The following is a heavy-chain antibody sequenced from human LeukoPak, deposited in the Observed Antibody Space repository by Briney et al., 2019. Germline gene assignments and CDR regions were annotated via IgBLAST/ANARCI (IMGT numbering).Heavy chain of an antibody. CDR1: DYSISSGYGYY. Sequence: PSETLSLTCTVSDYSISSGYGYYWGWIRQPPGKGLEWIGSIYYSGSTYYNPSLKSRVTISVDTSKNQFSLKLSSVTAADTAVYYCARDSVVVAADYFDYWGQGTLVTVSS. CDR2: IYYSGST. CDR3: ARDSVVVAADYFDY. V-gene: IGHV4-39*07. D-gene: IGHD2-15*01. J-gene: IGHJ4*02.